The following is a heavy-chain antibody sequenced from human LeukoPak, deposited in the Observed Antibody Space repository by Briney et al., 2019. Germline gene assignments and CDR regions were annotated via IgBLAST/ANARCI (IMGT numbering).Heavy chain of an antibody. D-gene: IGHD3-3*01. CDR3: ARGGLRFLEWLLYDY. J-gene: IGHJ4*02. V-gene: IGHV4-38-2*02. CDR2: IYHSGST. Sequence: SETLSLTCTVSGYSLSSGYYWGWSRQPPGKGLEWSGSIYHSGSTYYNPSLKSRVTISVDTSKNQFSLKLSSVTAADTAVYYCARGGLRFLEWLLYDYWGQGTLVTVSS. CDR1: GYSLSSGYY.